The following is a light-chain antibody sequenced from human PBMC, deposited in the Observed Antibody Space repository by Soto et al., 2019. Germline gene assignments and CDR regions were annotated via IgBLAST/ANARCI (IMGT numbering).Light chain of an antibody. CDR2: EVS. Sequence: QSVLTQPASVSGSPGQSITISCTGTSSVVGSYDLVSWYQHYPGKAPKLMIYEVSKRPSGVSNRFSGSKSDNTASLTISGLQAEDEADYYCCSFAGSSTYVFGTGTKVTVL. CDR3: CSFAGSSTYV. CDR1: SSVVGSYDL. J-gene: IGLJ1*01. V-gene: IGLV2-23*02.